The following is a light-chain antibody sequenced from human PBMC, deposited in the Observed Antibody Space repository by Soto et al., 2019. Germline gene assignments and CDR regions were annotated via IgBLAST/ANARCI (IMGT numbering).Light chain of an antibody. CDR1: QGISNY. J-gene: IGKJ4*01. V-gene: IGKV1-27*01. Sequence: DIQMTQSPSSLSASVGDRVTITCRASQGISNYLAWYQQKPVKVPKLLIYAASTLQSGVPSRFSGSGSGTDFTLTISSLQPEDVATYYCQKYNSAPFLTFGGGTKVEIK. CDR3: QKYNSAPFLT. CDR2: AAS.